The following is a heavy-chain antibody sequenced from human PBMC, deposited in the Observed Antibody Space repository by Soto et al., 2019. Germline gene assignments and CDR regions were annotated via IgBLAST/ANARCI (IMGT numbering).Heavy chain of an antibody. J-gene: IGHJ6*02. V-gene: IGHV1-69*13. CDR1: GGTFSSYA. D-gene: IGHD1-7*01. Sequence: SVKVSCKASGGTFSSYAISWVRQAPGQGLEWMGGIIPVFGTANYAQKFQGRVTITADESTSTAYMELSSLRSEDTAVYYCARTETGTRDYYYYGMDVWGQGTTVTVSS. CDR2: IIPVFGTA. CDR3: ARTETGTRDYYYYGMDV.